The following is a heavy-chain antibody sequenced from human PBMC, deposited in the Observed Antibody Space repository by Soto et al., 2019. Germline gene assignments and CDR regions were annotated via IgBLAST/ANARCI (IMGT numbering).Heavy chain of an antibody. CDR3: ARVQLPRPPTHYYYYGMDV. CDR2: IIPILGTA. Sequence: VKVSCPKYGCTISSDAISCDRHSAGEGLEWMGGIIPILGTANYAQKFQGRVTITADESTSTAYMELSSLRSEDTAVYYCARVQLPRPPTHYYYYGMDVWGQGTTVAV. D-gene: IGHD1-1*01. V-gene: IGHV1-69*01. J-gene: IGHJ6*02. CDR1: GCTISSDA.